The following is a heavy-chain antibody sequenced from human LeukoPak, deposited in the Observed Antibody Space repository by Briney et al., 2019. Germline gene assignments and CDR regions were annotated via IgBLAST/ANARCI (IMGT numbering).Heavy chain of an antibody. D-gene: IGHD1-14*01. CDR2: ISSSGSTI. CDR3: ARDSPVRNGGWPLFDY. Sequence: PGGSLRLSCAASGFNFDDYYMSWIRQSPGKGLEWIAYISSSGSTIYYADSMEGRFTISRDNAKNSLYLQMNSLRAEDTAIYYCARDSPVRNGGWPLFDYWGQGTLVTVSS. V-gene: IGHV3-11*01. CDR1: GFNFDDYY. J-gene: IGHJ4*02.